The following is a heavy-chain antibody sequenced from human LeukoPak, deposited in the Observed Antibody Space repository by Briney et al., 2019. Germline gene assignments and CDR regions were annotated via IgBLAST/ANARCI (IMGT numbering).Heavy chain of an antibody. Sequence: SETLSLTCTVSGGSISSYYWSWIRQPPGKGLEWIGYIYYSESTNYNPSLKSRVTMSVDTSKNQFSLKLSSVTAADTAVYYCARDVGYYDSSGYYHYFDYWGQGTLVTVSS. CDR1: GGSISSYY. CDR2: IYYSEST. V-gene: IGHV4-59*12. D-gene: IGHD3-22*01. J-gene: IGHJ4*02. CDR3: ARDVGYYDSSGYYHYFDY.